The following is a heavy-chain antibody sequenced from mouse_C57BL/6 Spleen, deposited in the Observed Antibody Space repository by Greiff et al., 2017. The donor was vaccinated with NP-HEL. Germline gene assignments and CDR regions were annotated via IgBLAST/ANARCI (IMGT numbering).Heavy chain of an antibody. CDR3: ARSAGTGFAY. D-gene: IGHD4-1*01. CDR2: IYPGSGNT. V-gene: IGHV1-66*01. CDR1: GYSFTSYY. Sequence: QVQLQQSGPELVKPGASVKISCKASGYSFTSYYIHWVKQRPGQGLEWIGWIYPGSGNTKYNEKFKGKATLTADTSSSTAYMQLSSLPSEDAAVYYCARSAGTGFAYWGQGTLVTVSA. J-gene: IGHJ3*01.